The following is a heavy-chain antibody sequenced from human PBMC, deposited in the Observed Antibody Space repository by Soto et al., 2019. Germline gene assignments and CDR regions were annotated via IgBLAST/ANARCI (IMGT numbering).Heavy chain of an antibody. Sequence: PGESLKISCAASGYNFRNYALHWVRQAPGKGLEWVAVTSYDGTNKQYAESVKGRFTISRDNSKNTLYLQMNSLRPEDTAVYYCARDRWVPSSGIFGVVHYYGMDVWGQGTTVTVSS. J-gene: IGHJ6*02. CDR3: ARDRWVPSSGIFGVVHYYGMDV. CDR2: TSYDGTNK. V-gene: IGHV3-30-3*01. CDR1: GYNFRNYA. D-gene: IGHD3-3*01.